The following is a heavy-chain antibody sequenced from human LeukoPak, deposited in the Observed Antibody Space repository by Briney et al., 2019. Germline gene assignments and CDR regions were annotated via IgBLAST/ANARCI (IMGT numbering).Heavy chain of an antibody. J-gene: IGHJ6*03. CDR1: GFTFSDYY. D-gene: IGHD3-3*01. CDR3: ARGLFGVVAGAYYYYMDV. V-gene: IGHV3-11*04. CDR2: ISSSGNTI. Sequence: PGGSLRLSCVASGFTFSDYYMSWIRQAPGKGLEGVSYISSSGNTIYYPDFVEGRFTISRDNAKNSLYLQMNSLRAEDTAVYFCARGLFGVVAGAYYYYMDVWGKGTTVTVSS.